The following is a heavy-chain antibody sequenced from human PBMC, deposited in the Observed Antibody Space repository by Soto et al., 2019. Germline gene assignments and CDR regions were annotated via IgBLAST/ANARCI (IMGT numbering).Heavy chain of an antibody. J-gene: IGHJ3*02. CDR1: GGSISSYY. CDR2: IYYSGST. V-gene: IGHV4-59*01. CDR3: ARVVVVAATRGDAFDI. Sequence: PSETLSLTCTVSGGSISSYYWSWIRQPPGKGLEWIGYIYYSGSTNYNPSLKSRVTISVDTSKNQLSLKLSSVTAADTAVYYCARVVVVAATRGDAFDIWGQGTMVTVSS. D-gene: IGHD2-15*01.